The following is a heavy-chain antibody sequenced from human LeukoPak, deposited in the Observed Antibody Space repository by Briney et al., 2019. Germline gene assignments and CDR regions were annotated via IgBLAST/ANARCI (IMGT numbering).Heavy chain of an antibody. V-gene: IGHV3-23*01. CDR3: ARSVSPRYGSGNYYGYYYYYMDV. CDR1: GFTFSSYA. Sequence: GGSLRLSCAASGFTFSSYAMSWVRQAPGKGLEWVSAISGSGGSTYYADSVKGRFTISRDNAKNSLYLQMNSLRAEDTAVYYCARSVSPRYGSGNYYGYYYYYMDVWGKGTTVTVSS. D-gene: IGHD3-10*01. J-gene: IGHJ6*03. CDR2: ISGSGGST.